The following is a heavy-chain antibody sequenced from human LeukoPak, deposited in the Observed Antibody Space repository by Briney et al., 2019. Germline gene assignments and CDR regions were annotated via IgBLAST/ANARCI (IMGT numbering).Heavy chain of an antibody. J-gene: IGHJ6*04. D-gene: IGHD3-9*01. Sequence: GGSLRLSCAASGFTFSSYAMSWVRQAPGKGLEWVSAISGCGGSTYYADSVKGRFTISRDNSKNTLYLQMNSLRAEDTAVYYCAKEGSLRYFDWPDYYYYGMDVWGKGTTVTVSS. V-gene: IGHV3-23*01. CDR3: AKEGSLRYFDWPDYYYYGMDV. CDR1: GFTFSSYA. CDR2: ISGCGGST.